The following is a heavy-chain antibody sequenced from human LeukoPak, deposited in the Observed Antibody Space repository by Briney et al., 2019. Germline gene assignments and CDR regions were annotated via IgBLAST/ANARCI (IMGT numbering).Heavy chain of an antibody. CDR3: ARGLSLGYSNYWA. CDR2: INHSGST. J-gene: IGHJ5*02. D-gene: IGHD4-11*01. CDR1: GGSFSGYY. Sequence: SETLSLTCAVYGGSFSGYYWSWIRQPPGKGLEWIGEINHSGSTNYNPSLKSRVTISVDTSKNQFSLKLSSVTAADTAVYYCARGLSLGYSNYWAWGQGTLATVSS. V-gene: IGHV4-34*01.